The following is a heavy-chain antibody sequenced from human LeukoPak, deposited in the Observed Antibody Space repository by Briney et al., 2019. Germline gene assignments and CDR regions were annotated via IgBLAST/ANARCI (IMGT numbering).Heavy chain of an antibody. Sequence: KSGGSLRLSCAASGFTFNDYYMSWIRQAPGKGLEWVSYMSSSGSTIYYADSVKGRFTISRDNSKNTLYLQMNSLRAEDTAVYYCVRDDDRPDNGLDYWGQGTLVTVSS. D-gene: IGHD3-22*01. J-gene: IGHJ4*02. V-gene: IGHV3-11*04. CDR3: VRDDDRPDNGLDY. CDR2: MSSSGSTI. CDR1: GFTFNDYY.